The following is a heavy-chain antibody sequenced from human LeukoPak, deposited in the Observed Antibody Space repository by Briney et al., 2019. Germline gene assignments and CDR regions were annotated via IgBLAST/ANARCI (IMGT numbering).Heavy chain of an antibody. CDR2: IYYSGST. V-gene: IGHV4-39*02. D-gene: IGHD5-18*01. J-gene: IGHJ4*02. CDR1: GGSISSSSYY. Sequence: KASETLSLTCTVSGGSISSSSYYWGWIRQPPGKGLEWIGSIYYSGSTYYNPSLKSRVTISVDTSKNQFSLKLSSVTAADTAVYYCARDPLDTAMGLYYFDYWGQGTLVTVSS. CDR3: ARDPLDTAMGLYYFDY.